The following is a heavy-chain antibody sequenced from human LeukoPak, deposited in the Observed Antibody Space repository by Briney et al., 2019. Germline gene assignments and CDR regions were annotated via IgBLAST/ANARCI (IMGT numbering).Heavy chain of an antibody. CDR2: ISSSGSPI. Sequence: GGSLRLSCTASGFTFSSYEMNWVRQAPGKGLEWVSYISSSGSPIYYADSVEGRFTISRDNAKNSLYLQMNSLRAEDTAVYYCVLRGAVAAADFWGQGTLVTVSS. D-gene: IGHD6-19*01. J-gene: IGHJ4*02. CDR3: VLRGAVAAADF. CDR1: GFTFSSYE. V-gene: IGHV3-48*03.